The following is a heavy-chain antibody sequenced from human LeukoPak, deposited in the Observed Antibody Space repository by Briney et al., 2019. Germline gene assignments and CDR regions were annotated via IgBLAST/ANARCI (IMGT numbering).Heavy chain of an antibody. CDR2: IIPIFGTA. V-gene: IGHV1-69*01. D-gene: IGHD5-18*01. CDR3: ATCGYSYGRRELDY. CDR1: GGTFGSYA. J-gene: IGHJ4*02. Sequence: SVNVSCKASGGTFGSYAISWVRQAPGQGLEWMGGIIPIFGTANYAQKFQGRVTITADESTSTAYMELSSLRSEDTAVYYCATCGYSYGRRELDYWGQGTLVTVSS.